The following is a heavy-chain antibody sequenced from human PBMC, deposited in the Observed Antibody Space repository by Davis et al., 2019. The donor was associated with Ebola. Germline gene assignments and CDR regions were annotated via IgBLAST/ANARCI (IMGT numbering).Heavy chain of an antibody. CDR2: ISVYNGNT. CDR3: ARLHRAEPHFDY. D-gene: IGHD1-26*01. CDR1: GNPFGGYY. Sequence: ASVTLSCKTSGNPFGGYYLHWVRQAPGQGLEWMGWISVYNGNTNNAQKVQGRVTMTADTSASTASMELKDLTSDDTAVYYCARLHRAEPHFDYWGQGTLVTVSS. V-gene: IGHV1-18*04. J-gene: IGHJ4*02.